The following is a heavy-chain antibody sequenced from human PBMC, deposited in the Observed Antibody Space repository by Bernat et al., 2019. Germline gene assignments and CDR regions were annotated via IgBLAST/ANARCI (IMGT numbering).Heavy chain of an antibody. V-gene: IGHV3-13*04. CDR1: GFTFSSHD. Sequence: EVQLVESGGGFVQPGGSLRLSCAASGFTFSSHDMHWVRQATGKGPEWVSSIGGGGDTFYPGPVKGRFTISRENAKNSLYLQMNSLRAGDTAVYYCVRESLGCSGGRCYSAFDYWGQGTLVTVSP. J-gene: IGHJ4*02. D-gene: IGHD2-15*01. CDR2: IGGGGDT. CDR3: VRESLGCSGGRCYSAFDY.